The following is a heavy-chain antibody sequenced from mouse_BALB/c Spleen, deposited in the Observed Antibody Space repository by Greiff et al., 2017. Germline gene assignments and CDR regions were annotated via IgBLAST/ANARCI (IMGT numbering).Heavy chain of an antibody. CDR1: GDSITSGY. V-gene: IGHV3-8*02. D-gene: IGHD1-1*01. CDR3: ASHYYGSRRYAMDY. J-gene: IGHJ4*01. Sequence: EVQLQESGPSLVKPSQTLSLTCSVTGDSITSGYWNWIRKFPGNKLEYMGYISYSGSTYYNPSLKSRISITRDTSKNQYYLQLNSVTTEDTATYYCASHYYGSRRYAMDYWGQGTSVTVSS. CDR2: ISYSGST.